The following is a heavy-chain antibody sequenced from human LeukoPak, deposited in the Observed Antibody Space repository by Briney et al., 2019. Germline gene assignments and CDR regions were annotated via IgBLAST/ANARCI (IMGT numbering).Heavy chain of an antibody. Sequence: SETLSLTCTVSGASISSDSNYWAWVRQPPGKGLQWIGSIYHTGSTNYNPSLKSRVTMSVDTSKNQFSLRLRSVTAADTAVYYCARQIASAGTAGFDFWGQGALVTVSS. V-gene: IGHV4-39*07. CDR1: GASISSDSNY. J-gene: IGHJ4*02. CDR2: IYHTGST. CDR3: ARQIASAGTAGFDF. D-gene: IGHD6-13*01.